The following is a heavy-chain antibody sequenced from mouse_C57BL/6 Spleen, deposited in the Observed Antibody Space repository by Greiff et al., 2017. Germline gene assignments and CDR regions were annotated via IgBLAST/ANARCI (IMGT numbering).Heavy chain of an antibody. CDR2: IDPSDSYT. CDR3: ARSIYYGNYWYVDV. Sequence: QVQLQQPGAELVRPGTSVKLSCTASGYTFTSYWMHWVKQRPGQGLEWIGVIDPSDSYTNYNQKFKGKATLTVDTSSSTAYMQLSSLTSEDSAVYYCARSIYYGNYWYVDVWGTGTTVTVSS. CDR1: GYTFTSYW. D-gene: IGHD2-1*01. J-gene: IGHJ1*03. V-gene: IGHV1-59*01.